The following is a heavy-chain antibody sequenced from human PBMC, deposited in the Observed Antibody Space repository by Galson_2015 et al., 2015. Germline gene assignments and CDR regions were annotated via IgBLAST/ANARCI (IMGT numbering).Heavy chain of an antibody. D-gene: IGHD3-22*01. Sequence: SVKVSCKASGFTFSSSAVQWVRQSRGQGLEWIGWIVVGNGNTNYAQKFHERLTITRDMSTSTTYMEMSSLRSEDTAVYYCAAATQYYYDSTGYYAGPHWFDPWGQGTLVTVSS. J-gene: IGHJ5*02. CDR3: AAATQYYYDSTGYYAGPHWFDP. CDR2: IVVGNGNT. CDR1: GFTFSSSA. V-gene: IGHV1-58*01.